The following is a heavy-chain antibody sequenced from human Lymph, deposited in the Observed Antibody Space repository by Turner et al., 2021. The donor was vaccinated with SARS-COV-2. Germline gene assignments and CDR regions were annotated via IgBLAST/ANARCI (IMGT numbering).Heavy chain of an antibody. CDR3: ARGDYYGSGTYPGKTFDY. D-gene: IGHD3-10*01. V-gene: IGHV3-30-3*01. CDR1: GFTFSSYA. CDR2: ISCDGNNK. Sequence: QVQLVESGGGVVQPGRSLRLACAASGFTFSSYAMHWVRQAQGKGLKWVAGISCDGNNKYYTDSVKGRFTISRDNSKNTLYLQLNSLRPEDTAVYYCARGDYYGSGTYPGKTFDYWGQGTLVTVSS. J-gene: IGHJ4*02.